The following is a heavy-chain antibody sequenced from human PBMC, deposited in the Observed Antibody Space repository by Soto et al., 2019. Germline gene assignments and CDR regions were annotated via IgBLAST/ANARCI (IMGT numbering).Heavy chain of an antibody. Sequence: SETLSLTCTVSGGSISSGGYYWSWIRQHPGKGLEWIGYIYYSGSTNYNPSLKSRVTISVDTSKNQFSLKLSSVTAADTAVYYCARTFPFKSSGYYGGLFTDYFDYWGQGTLVTVSS. D-gene: IGHD3-22*01. J-gene: IGHJ4*02. V-gene: IGHV4-61*08. CDR3: ARTFPFKSSGYYGGLFTDYFDY. CDR2: IYYSGST. CDR1: GGSISSGGYY.